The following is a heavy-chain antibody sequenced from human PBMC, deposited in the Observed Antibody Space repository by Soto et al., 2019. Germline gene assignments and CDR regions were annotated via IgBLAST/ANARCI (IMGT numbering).Heavy chain of an antibody. V-gene: IGHV1-18*01. Sequence: QVQLVQSGAEVKKPGASVKVSCKASGYTFTTYGISWVRQAPGQGLEWVGWISAYSGNTKYAQKLQARVTVTTDTSTITAYMEVRRVGSDDTAVYYCARGRYGDYWGQGTLVTTSS. D-gene: IGHD4-17*01. CDR3: ARGRYGDY. CDR1: GYTFTTYG. J-gene: IGHJ4*02. CDR2: ISAYSGNT.